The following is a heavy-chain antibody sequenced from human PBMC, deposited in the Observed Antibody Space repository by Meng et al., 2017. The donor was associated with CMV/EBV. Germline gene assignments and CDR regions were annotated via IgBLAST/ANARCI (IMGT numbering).Heavy chain of an antibody. Sequence: GGSLRLSCSASGFTFDNYAMHWVRQVPGKGLEWVAGINWSSSSMGYADSVSGRFTISRDNAKKSLYLQMNSLRVEDMALYFCAKDRGVFWSGYFDSWGQGTLVTVS. J-gene: IGHJ4*02. CDR2: INWSSSSM. D-gene: IGHD3-3*01. CDR1: GFTFDNYA. V-gene: IGHV3-9*03. CDR3: AKDRGVFWSGYFDS.